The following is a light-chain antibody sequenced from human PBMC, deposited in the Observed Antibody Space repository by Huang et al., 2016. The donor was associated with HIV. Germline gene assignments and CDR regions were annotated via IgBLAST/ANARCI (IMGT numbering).Light chain of an antibody. V-gene: IGKV1-5*01. J-gene: IGKJ4*01. CDR2: DAS. Sequence: DIQMTQSPSTLSASVGDRVTITCRASQSISRWLGWYQQKPGKAPQLLIYDASSLGSGVPSRFSGSGSGTEFTLTISSLQPDNFATYYCQQYNSYPLTFGGGTKVEIK. CDR3: QQYNSYPLT. CDR1: QSISRW.